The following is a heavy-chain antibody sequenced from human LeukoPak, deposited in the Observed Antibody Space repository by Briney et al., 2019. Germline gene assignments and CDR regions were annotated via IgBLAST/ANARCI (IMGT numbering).Heavy chain of an antibody. V-gene: IGHV4-61*08. Sequence: SETLSLTCTVSGGSISSGDYYWSWIRQPPGKGLEWIGYISFGGSPNYSPSLKSRVTMSVDTSENQFSLKLSSVTAADTAVYYCARHEVVVPFFDYWGQGTLVTVSS. D-gene: IGHD2-15*01. CDR2: ISFGGSP. CDR1: GGSISSGDYY. J-gene: IGHJ4*02. CDR3: ARHEVVVPFFDY.